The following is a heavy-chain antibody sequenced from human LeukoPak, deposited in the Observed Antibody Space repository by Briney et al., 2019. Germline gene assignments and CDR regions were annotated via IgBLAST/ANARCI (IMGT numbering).Heavy chain of an antibody. V-gene: IGHV3-53*01. Sequence: GGSLRLSCAASGFTVSSNYMSWVRQAPGEGLEWVSVIYSGGSTYYADSVKGRFTISRDNSKNTLYLQMNSLRAEDTAVYYCARDEAPWDIVATIPYYGMDVWGQGTTVTVSS. J-gene: IGHJ6*02. CDR3: ARDEAPWDIVATIPYYGMDV. CDR1: GFTVSSNY. CDR2: IYSGGST. D-gene: IGHD5-12*01.